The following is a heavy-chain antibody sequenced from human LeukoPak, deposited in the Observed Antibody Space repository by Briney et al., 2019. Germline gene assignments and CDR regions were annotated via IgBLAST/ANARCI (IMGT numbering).Heavy chain of an antibody. V-gene: IGHV1-2*02. Sequence: ASVKVSCKASGYTFTSYYMHWVRQAPGQGLEWMGWINPNSGGTNYAQKFQGRVTMTRDTSISTAYMELSRLRSDDTAVYYCAREFPPEDTMVRGEGNWFDPWGQGTLVTVSS. CDR2: INPNSGGT. CDR3: AREFPPEDTMVRGEGNWFDP. J-gene: IGHJ5*02. D-gene: IGHD3-10*01. CDR1: GYTFTSYY.